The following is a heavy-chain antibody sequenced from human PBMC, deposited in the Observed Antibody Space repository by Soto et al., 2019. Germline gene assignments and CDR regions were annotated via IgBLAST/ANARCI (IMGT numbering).Heavy chain of an antibody. D-gene: IGHD3-3*01. CDR1: GFTFSSYW. Sequence: GGSLRLSCAASGFTFSSYWMSWVRQAPGKGLEWVANIKQDGSEKYYVDSVKGRFTISRDNAKNSLYLQMNSLRAEDTAVYYCAREGRVLRFLEWLPNQRHMDVWGKGTTVTVSS. J-gene: IGHJ6*03. CDR3: AREGRVLRFLEWLPNQRHMDV. V-gene: IGHV3-7*01. CDR2: IKQDGSEK.